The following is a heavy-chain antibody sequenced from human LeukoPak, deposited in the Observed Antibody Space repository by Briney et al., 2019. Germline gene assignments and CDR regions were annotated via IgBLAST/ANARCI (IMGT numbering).Heavy chain of an antibody. Sequence: GGSLRLSCAASGFTVSSNYMSWVRQAPGKGLEWASVIYSGGSTYYADSVKGRFTISRDNSKNTLYLQMNSLRAEDTAVYYCARDPPPYYYDSSGGGYWGQGTLVTVSS. CDR1: GFTVSSNY. D-gene: IGHD3-22*01. CDR3: ARDPPPYYYDSSGGGY. V-gene: IGHV3-66*01. J-gene: IGHJ4*02. CDR2: IYSGGST.